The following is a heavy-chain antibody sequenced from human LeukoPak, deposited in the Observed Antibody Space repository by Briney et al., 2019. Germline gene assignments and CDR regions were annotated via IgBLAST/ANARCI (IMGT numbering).Heavy chain of an antibody. CDR2: TSYSDST. Sequence: SETLSLTCTVSGGSISSGYWSWIRQPPGKGLEWIGYTSYSDSTRYSPSLKSRVTKSIDTSMNQFSLKVTSVTAADTAVYYCARGSSRFDCWGQGTLVTVSS. D-gene: IGHD6-13*01. J-gene: IGHJ4*02. CDR3: ARGSSRFDC. V-gene: IGHV4-59*01. CDR1: GGSISSGY.